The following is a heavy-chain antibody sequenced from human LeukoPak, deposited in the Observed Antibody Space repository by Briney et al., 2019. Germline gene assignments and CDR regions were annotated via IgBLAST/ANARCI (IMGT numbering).Heavy chain of an antibody. V-gene: IGHV3-48*03. CDR3: ARGRITVPGPYNWFDP. CDR1: GFTFSSYE. J-gene: IGHJ5*02. D-gene: IGHD2/OR15-2a*01. Sequence: GGSLRLSCAASGFTFSSYEMNWVRQAPGKGLEWVSYISSSAEIVFYTDSVKGRFTVSRDNAKNSLYLQMNSLRVEDTAIYYCARGRITVPGPYNWFDPWGQGTLVTVSS. CDR2: ISSSAEIV.